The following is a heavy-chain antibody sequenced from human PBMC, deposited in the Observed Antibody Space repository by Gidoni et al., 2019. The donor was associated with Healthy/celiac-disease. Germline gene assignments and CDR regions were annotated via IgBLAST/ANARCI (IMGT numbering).Heavy chain of an antibody. CDR2: ISGSGGST. CDR1: GFTFSSYA. D-gene: IGHD3-16*02. J-gene: IGHJ4*02. CDR3: AKDYPLGELSLYGGGYDY. V-gene: IGHV3-23*01. Sequence: EVQLLESGGGLVQPGGSLRLSCAASGFTFSSYAMSWVRQAPGKGLGWVSAISGSGGSTYYADSVKGRFTISRDNSKNTLYLQMNSLRAEDTAVYYCAKDYPLGELSLYGGGYDYWGQGTLVTVSS.